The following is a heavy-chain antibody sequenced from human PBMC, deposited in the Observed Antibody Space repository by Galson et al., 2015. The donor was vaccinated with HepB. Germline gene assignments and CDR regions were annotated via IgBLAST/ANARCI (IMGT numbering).Heavy chain of an antibody. D-gene: IGHD4-17*01. CDR1: GYTFVNYW. Sequence: QSGAEVKKPGESLKISCKGSGYTFVNYWIAWVRQMPGKGLEYMGTIYPGDSDTRYSPSFQGQVTISVDESISTAYLQWSSLKASDTAMYYCARPHDHGDYLIEHWGQGTLVTVSS. CDR3: ARPHDHGDYLIEH. CDR2: IYPGDSDT. V-gene: IGHV5-51*01. J-gene: IGHJ4*02.